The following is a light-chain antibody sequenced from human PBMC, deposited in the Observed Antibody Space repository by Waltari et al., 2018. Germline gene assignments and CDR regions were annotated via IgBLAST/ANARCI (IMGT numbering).Light chain of an antibody. V-gene: IGLV1-40*01. Sequence: QSVLTQPPSASGAPGQTVTISCTGSNSNIGAGYSVPWYQHLPGRAPKLLIDRDYNRPSGVPGRISGSKSGNSASLAITGLQADDEGDYYCQSYDTSLREMVFGGGTRLTVL. CDR2: RDY. CDR1: NSNIGAGYS. J-gene: IGLJ3*02. CDR3: QSYDTSLREMV.